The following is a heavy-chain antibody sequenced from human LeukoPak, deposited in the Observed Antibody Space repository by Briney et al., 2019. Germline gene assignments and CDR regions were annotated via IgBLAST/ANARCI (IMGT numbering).Heavy chain of an antibody. CDR2: IYTSGST. CDR3: ARDGSSFLDY. J-gene: IGHJ4*02. D-gene: IGHD3-3*02. Sequence: PSETLSLTCTVSGGSISSSSYYWGWIRQPLGKGLEWIGRIYTSGSTNYNLSLKSRVTISVDTSKNQFSLKLSSVTAADTAVYYCARDGSSFLDYWGQGTLVTVSS. V-gene: IGHV4-39*07. CDR1: GGSISSSSYY.